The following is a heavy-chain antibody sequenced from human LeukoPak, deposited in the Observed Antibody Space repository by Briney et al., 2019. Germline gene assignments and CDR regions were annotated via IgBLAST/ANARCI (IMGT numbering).Heavy chain of an antibody. Sequence: PSETLSLTCTVSGGSISTYYWSWIRQPPGKGLEWIGYIYYSGSTSYNPSLKSRVTMSVDTSENQVSLKLTPVTAADTAVYYCATARIKLPSSPFDYWGQGALVTVSS. V-gene: IGHV4-59*01. J-gene: IGHJ4*02. D-gene: IGHD2-15*01. CDR2: IYYSGST. CDR3: ATARIKLPSSPFDY. CDR1: GGSISTYY.